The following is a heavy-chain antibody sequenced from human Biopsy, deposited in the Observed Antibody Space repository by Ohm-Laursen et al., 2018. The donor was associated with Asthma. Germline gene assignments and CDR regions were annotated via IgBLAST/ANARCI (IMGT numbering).Heavy chain of an antibody. V-gene: IGHV3-53*01. CDR2: IYSGGTS. J-gene: IGHJ4*02. Sequence: SLRLSCAAPGFAVSRDYMFWVRQAPGKGLEWVSVIYSGGTSHTADSVRGRFTISRDYSKNTLYLQMHSLRAEDTAVYYSARGDSSNWSHYYFDYWGQGTLVTVSS. CDR3: ARGDSSNWSHYYFDY. D-gene: IGHD3-22*01. CDR1: GFAVSRDY.